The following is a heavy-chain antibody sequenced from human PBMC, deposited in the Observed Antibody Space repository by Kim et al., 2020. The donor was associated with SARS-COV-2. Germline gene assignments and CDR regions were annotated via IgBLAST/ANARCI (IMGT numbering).Heavy chain of an antibody. J-gene: IGHJ4*02. CDR3: ARDLSDGWTFDY. Sequence: ASVKVSCKASGYTFTSNHMHWVRQAPGQGLEWMGMITPSGDDTPYSQRFQGRLTLTTDTSTSTVYMELSRLGSEDTAVCFCARDLSDGWTFDYWGQGTLVTVAS. V-gene: IGHV1-46*01. CDR1: GYTFTSNH. D-gene: IGHD6-19*01. CDR2: ITPSGDDT.